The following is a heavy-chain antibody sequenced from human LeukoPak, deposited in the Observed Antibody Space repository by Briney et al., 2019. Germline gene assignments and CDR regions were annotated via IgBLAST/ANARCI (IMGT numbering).Heavy chain of an antibody. J-gene: IGHJ4*02. CDR2: IYYSGST. D-gene: IGHD1-26*01. Sequence: ASETLSLTCAVYGGFFSGYYWSWIRQPPGKGLEWIGYIYYSGSTNYNPSLKSRVTISVDTSKNQFSLKLSSVTAADTAVYYCASELVGATSFGYWGQGTLVTVSS. V-gene: IGHV4-59*01. CDR1: GGFFSGYY. CDR3: ASELVGATSFGY.